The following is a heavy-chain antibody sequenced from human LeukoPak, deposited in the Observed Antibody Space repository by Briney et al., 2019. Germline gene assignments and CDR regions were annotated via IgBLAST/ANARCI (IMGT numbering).Heavy chain of an antibody. CDR2: MNTNSGNT. J-gene: IGHJ6*03. Sequence: ASVKVSCKTSGYTFTSYDINWVRQATGQGIEWMGWMNTNSGNTGYAQKFQGRVTMTRNTSISTAYMELSSLRSEDTAVYYCARGGGYDLVYYYMDVWGKGTTVTVSS. D-gene: IGHD5-12*01. CDR1: GYTFTSYD. V-gene: IGHV1-8*01. CDR3: ARGGGYDLVYYYMDV.